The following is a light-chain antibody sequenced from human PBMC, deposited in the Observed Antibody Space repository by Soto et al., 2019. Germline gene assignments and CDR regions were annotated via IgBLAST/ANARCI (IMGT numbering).Light chain of an antibody. CDR2: AAS. Sequence: EIVLTQSPCTLSLSPGERDTLPCRASQSVSNNYLAWYQQKPGQAPRLLIYAASGRATGIPDRFSGSGSGTDFTLTISRLEPEDFAVYYCQQYCCAPRTFGQGTKVDIK. CDR1: QSVSNNY. CDR3: QQYCCAPRT. J-gene: IGKJ1*01. V-gene: IGKV3-20*01.